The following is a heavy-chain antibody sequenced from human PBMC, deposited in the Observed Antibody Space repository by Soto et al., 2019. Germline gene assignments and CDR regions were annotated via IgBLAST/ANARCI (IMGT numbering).Heavy chain of an antibody. CDR1: GGTFSSYT. V-gene: IGHV1-69*04. Sequence: GASVKVSCKASGGTFSSYTISWVRQAPGQGLEWMGRIIPILGIANYAQKFQGRVTITADKSTSTAYMELSSLRSEDTAVYYCARDGLAYCGGDCSTVEQNWFDPWGQGTLVTVSS. D-gene: IGHD2-21*02. J-gene: IGHJ5*02. CDR2: IIPILGIA. CDR3: ARDGLAYCGGDCSTVEQNWFDP.